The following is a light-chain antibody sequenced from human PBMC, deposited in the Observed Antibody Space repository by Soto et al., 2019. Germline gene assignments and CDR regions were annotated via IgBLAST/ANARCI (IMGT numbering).Light chain of an antibody. J-gene: IGLJ2*01. CDR1: SSDVGGYNY. V-gene: IGLV2-14*01. Sequence: QSALTQPASVSGSPGQSITISCTGTSSDVGGYNYVSWYQQHPGKAPKLMIYDVSNRPSGVSDRFSGSKSGNTASLTISGLQAEDEAHYSCSSYTSSSTHVVFGGGTKLTVL. CDR3: SSYTSSSTHVV. CDR2: DVS.